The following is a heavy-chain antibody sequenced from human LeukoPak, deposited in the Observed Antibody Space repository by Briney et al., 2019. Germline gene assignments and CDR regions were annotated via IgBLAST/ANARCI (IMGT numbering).Heavy chain of an antibody. CDR1: AHTFTIYA. CDR2: INTNTGNP. J-gene: IGHJ4*02. Sequence: AAVTVSFTASAHTFTIYAKNWVRQAPGQGLEWMGWINTNTGNPTYAQGFTGRFVFSLDTSVSTAYLQIRSLSAKDTAVYYCAREIASGGFDYWGEGTLVSVSS. D-gene: IGHD3-10*01. V-gene: IGHV7-4-1*02. CDR3: AREIASGGFDY.